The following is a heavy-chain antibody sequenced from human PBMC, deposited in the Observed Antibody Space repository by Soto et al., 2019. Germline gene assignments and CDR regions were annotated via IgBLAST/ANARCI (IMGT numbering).Heavy chain of an antibody. CDR2: INAGNGNT. CDR3: AREESLDYGYCMDV. Sequence: QVQLVQSGAEVKKPGASVKVSCKASGYTFTSYAMHWVRQAPGQRLEWMGWINAGNGNTKYSQKFQGRVTITRDTSASTAYMELSSLRSEDTAVYYCAREESLDYGYCMDVWGQGTTVTVSS. J-gene: IGHJ6*02. D-gene: IGHD3-3*01. V-gene: IGHV1-3*01. CDR1: GYTFTSYA.